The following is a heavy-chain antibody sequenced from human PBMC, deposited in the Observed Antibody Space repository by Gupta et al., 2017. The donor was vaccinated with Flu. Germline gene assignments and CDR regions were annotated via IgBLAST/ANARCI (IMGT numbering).Heavy chain of an antibody. CDR2: IIPMFGTT. D-gene: IGHD1-14*01. CDR1: GATFGTYA. J-gene: IGHJ6*03. Sequence: QVQLVQSGAEVKTPGSSVKVSCKASGATFGTYAFSWVRLAPGQGLEWMGGIIPMFGTTIYAQKVQGRVTITADKSTTTVYMELSSLRSDDTAVYYCVRGSSRFLDITYYFHYYYRDVWGKGTPGTVSS. CDR3: VRGSSRFLDITYYFHYYYRDV. V-gene: IGHV1-69*06.